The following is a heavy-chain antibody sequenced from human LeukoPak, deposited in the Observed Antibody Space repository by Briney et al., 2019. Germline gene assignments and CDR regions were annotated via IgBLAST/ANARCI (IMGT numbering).Heavy chain of an antibody. Sequence: SETLSLTCAVSGGSISSSNWWSWVRQPPGKGLEWIGEIYHSGSTNYNPSLKSRVTISVDKSKNQFSLKLSSVTAADTAVYYCARGGGNRGSYLDYFDYWGQGTLVTVSS. V-gene: IGHV4-4*02. CDR3: ARGGGNRGSYLDYFDY. J-gene: IGHJ4*02. CDR1: GGSISSSNW. CDR2: IYHSGST. D-gene: IGHD1-26*01.